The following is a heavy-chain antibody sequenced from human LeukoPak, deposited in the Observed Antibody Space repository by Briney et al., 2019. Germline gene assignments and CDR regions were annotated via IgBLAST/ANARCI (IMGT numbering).Heavy chain of an antibody. CDR2: ISGSGGST. J-gene: IGHJ4*02. CDR1: GLTFSSYG. V-gene: IGHV3-23*01. CDR3: ARENIWFGQLSWDY. D-gene: IGHD3-10*01. Sequence: PGGSLRLSCAASGLTFSSYGMSWVRQAPGKGLEWVSAISGSGGSTYYADSVKGRFTISRDNSKNTVYMQMNSLRAEDTAVYYCARENIWFGQLSWDYWGQGTLVTVSS.